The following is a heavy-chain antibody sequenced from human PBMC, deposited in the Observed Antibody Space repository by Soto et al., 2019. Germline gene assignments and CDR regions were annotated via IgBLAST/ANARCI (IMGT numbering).Heavy chain of an antibody. CDR2: ISGGGYTI. D-gene: IGHD6-6*01. CDR1: GFIFSDYY. V-gene: IGHV3-11*01. CDR3: ARAQYSSSAVLDY. J-gene: IGHJ4*02. Sequence: QVQLLESGGGLVKPGGSLRLSCAASGFIFSDYYMSWFRQAPGQGLEWLSYISGGGYTIYYADSVKGRLTISRDNAKNSLYLQMNSLRADDTAVYYCARAQYSSSAVLDYGGQGTLVTVSS.